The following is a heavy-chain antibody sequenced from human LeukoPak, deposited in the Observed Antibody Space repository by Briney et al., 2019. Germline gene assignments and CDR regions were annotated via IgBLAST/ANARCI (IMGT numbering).Heavy chain of an antibody. V-gene: IGHV4-34*01. CDR3: ARGRRITFGGVIVKGNYFDY. J-gene: IGHJ4*02. CDR2: INHSGST. CDR1: GGCFSGYY. D-gene: IGHD3-16*02. Sequence: PSETLSLTCAVYGGCFSGYYWSWIRQPPGKGLEWIGEINHSGSTNYNPSLKSRVTISVDTSKNQFSLKLSSVTAADTAVYYCARGRRITFGGVIVKGNYFDYWGQGTLVTVSS.